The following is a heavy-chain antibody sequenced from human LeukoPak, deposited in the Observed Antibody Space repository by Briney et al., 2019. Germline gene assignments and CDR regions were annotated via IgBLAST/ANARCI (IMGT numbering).Heavy chain of an antibody. CDR2: ISSSSSTI. CDR3: ARGRRPHRLYGGNELGGGPFGGWYYFDY. J-gene: IGHJ4*02. D-gene: IGHD4-23*01. V-gene: IGHV3-48*04. CDR1: GFTFSSYS. Sequence: GGSLRLSCAASGFTFSSYSMNWVRQAPGKGLEWVSYISSSSSTIYYADSVKGRFTISRDNAKNSLYLQMNSLRAEDTAVYYCARGRRPHRLYGGNELGGGPFGGWYYFDYWGQGTLVTVSS.